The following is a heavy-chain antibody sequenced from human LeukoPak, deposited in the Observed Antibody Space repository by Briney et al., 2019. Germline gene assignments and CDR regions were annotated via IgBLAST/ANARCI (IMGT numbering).Heavy chain of an antibody. Sequence: GGSLRLSCAASGFTFSSYAMSWVRQAPGKGLEWVSAISGSGGSTYYADSVKGRFTISGDNSKSTLYLQMNSLRAEDTAVYYCAKDSSFDLYFDYWGQGTLVTVSS. CDR3: AKDSSFDLYFDY. J-gene: IGHJ4*02. CDR2: ISGSGGST. V-gene: IGHV3-23*01. CDR1: GFTFSSYA.